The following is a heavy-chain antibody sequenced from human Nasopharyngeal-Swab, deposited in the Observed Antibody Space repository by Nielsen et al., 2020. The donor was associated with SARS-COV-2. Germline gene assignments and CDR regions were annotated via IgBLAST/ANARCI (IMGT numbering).Heavy chain of an antibody. CDR3: ARDRIAVAGIIDY. D-gene: IGHD6-19*01. V-gene: IGHV3-33*01. CDR1: GFTFSSYG. CDR2: IWYDGSNK. Sequence: SCAASGFTFSSYGMHWVRQAPGEGLEWVAVIWYDGSNKYYADSVKGRFTISRDNSKNTLYLQMNSLRAEDTAVYYCARDRIAVAGIIDYWGQGTLVTVSS. J-gene: IGHJ4*02.